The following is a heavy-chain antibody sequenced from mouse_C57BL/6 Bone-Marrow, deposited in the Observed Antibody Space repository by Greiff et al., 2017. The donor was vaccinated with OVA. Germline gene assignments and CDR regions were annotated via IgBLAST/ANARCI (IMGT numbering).Heavy chain of an antibody. CDR2: IYPRDGST. D-gene: IGHD1-1*01. CDR3: ASLITTVVAEYFDV. J-gene: IGHJ1*03. V-gene: IGHV1-85*01. CDR1: GYTFTSYD. Sequence: QVQLQQSGPELVKPGASVKLSCKASGYTFTSYDINWVKQRPGQGLEWIGWIYPRDGSTKYNEKFKGKATLTVDTSSSTAYMELHSLTSEDSAVYFCASLITTVVAEYFDVWGTGTTVTVSS.